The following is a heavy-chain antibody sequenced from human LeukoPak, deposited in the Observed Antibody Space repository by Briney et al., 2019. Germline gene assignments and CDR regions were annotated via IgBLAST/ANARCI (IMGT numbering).Heavy chain of an antibody. Sequence: ASVKASCKASGYTFTSYGISWVRQAPGQGLEWMGWISAYNGNTNYAQNLQGRVTMTTDTSTSTAYMELRSLRSDDTAVYYCARDDYYYYVMDVWGQGTTVTVSS. CDR2: ISAYNGNT. V-gene: IGHV1-18*01. J-gene: IGHJ6*02. CDR3: ARDDYYYYVMDV. CDR1: GYTFTSYG.